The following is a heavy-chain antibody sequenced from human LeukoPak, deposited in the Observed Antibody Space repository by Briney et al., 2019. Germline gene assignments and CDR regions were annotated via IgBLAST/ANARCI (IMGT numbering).Heavy chain of an antibody. D-gene: IGHD3-3*01. J-gene: IGHJ4*02. CDR2: ISYDGSNK. CDR3: ARTEGPYDFWSGYLDY. V-gene: IGHV3-30-3*01. CDR1: GFTFSSYA. Sequence: GGSLRLSCAASGFTFSSYAMHWVRQAPGKGLEWVAVISYDGSNKYYADSVKGRFTISRDNSKNTLYLQMNSLRAEDTAVYYCARTEGPYDFWSGYLDYWGQGTLVTVSS.